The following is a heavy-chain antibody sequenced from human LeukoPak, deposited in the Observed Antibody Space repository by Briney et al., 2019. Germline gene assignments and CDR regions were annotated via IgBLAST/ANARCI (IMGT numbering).Heavy chain of an antibody. CDR2: IYYSGST. J-gene: IGHJ5*02. V-gene: IGHV4-59*01. D-gene: IGHD3-10*01. Sequence: SETLSLTCTVSGGSISSYYWSWIRQPPGKGLEWIGYIYYSGSTNYNPSLKSRVTISVDTSKNQFSLKLSSVTAADTAVYYCARTHNGSGSYYNLNWFDPWGQGTLVTVSS. CDR1: GGSISSYY. CDR3: ARTHNGSGSYYNLNWFDP.